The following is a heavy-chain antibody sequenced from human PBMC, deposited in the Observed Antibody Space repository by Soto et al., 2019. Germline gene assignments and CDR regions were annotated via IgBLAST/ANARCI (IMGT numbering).Heavy chain of an antibody. D-gene: IGHD6-25*01. CDR3: AKFFVETGSNSGWPWSFHY. Sequence: EVQLLESGGGLVQPGRSLRLSCAASGFTFSNYARGWVRKAPGQGLDWVSAISGSGGTTYYADPVKGRFTISRDNSKNPLFLQMNSLRAEDAAVYYCAKFFVETGSNSGWPWSFHYWGQGTLVTVSS. CDR2: ISGSGGTT. CDR1: GFTFSNYA. V-gene: IGHV3-23*01. J-gene: IGHJ4*02.